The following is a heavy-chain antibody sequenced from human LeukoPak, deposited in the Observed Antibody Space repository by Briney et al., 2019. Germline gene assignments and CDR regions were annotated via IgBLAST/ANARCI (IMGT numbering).Heavy chain of an antibody. J-gene: IGHJ4*02. V-gene: IGHV3-23*01. CDR3: AKGGQEGFDY. CDR2: ISGSGGST. CDR1: GFTFSSYA. D-gene: IGHD3-16*01. Sequence: PGGSLGLSCAASGFTFSSYAMSWVRQAPGKGLEWVSAISGSGGSTYYADSVKGRFTISRDNSKNTLCLQMNSLRAEDTAVYYCAKGGQEGFDYWGQGTLVTVSS.